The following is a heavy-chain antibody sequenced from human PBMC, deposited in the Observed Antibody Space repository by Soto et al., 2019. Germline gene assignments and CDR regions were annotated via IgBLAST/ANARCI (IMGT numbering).Heavy chain of an antibody. CDR1: GFTFSSYA. D-gene: IGHD6-19*01. Sequence: LRLSCAASGFTFSSYAMSLVRQAPLKGLEWVSAISGSGGSTYYADSVKGRFTISRDNSKNTLYLQMNSLRAEDTAVYYCAKDGIAVAGHYYYYGMDVWGQGTTVTVSS. V-gene: IGHV3-23*01. J-gene: IGHJ6*02. CDR2: ISGSGGST. CDR3: AKDGIAVAGHYYYYGMDV.